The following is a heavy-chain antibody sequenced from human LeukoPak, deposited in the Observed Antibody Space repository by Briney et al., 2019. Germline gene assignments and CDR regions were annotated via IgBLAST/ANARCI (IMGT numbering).Heavy chain of an antibody. CDR1: GFTFSSYD. CDR2: IGTAGDT. Sequence: PGGSLRLSCAASGFTFSSYDMHWVRQTTGKGLEWVSAIGTAGDTYYPGSVKGRFTISRENAKNSLYLQMNSLRAGDTAVYYCARERAYGVRGVGWFDPWGQGTLVTVSS. V-gene: IGHV3-13*01. D-gene: IGHD3-10*01. CDR3: ARERAYGVRGVGWFDP. J-gene: IGHJ5*02.